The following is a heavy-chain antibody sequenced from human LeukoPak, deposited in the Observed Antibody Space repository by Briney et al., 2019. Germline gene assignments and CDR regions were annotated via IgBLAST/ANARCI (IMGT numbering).Heavy chain of an antibody. Sequence: SETLSLTCTVSGGSISSSDYYWGWIRQPPGKGLEWIASIYYSGSTYYSPSLKSGFTISVGTSKTQFSMKLRSVTATDTAVYYCARGLTRGYTYGGCFAPWGQGTLVTVSS. CDR3: ARGLTRGYTYGGCFAP. J-gene: IGHJ5*02. V-gene: IGHV4-39*01. D-gene: IGHD5-12*01. CDR2: IYYSGST. CDR1: GGSISSSDYY.